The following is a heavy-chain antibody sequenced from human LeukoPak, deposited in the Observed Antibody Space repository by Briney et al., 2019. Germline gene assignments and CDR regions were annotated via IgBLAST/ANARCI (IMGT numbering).Heavy chain of an antibody. CDR2: IWYDGSNK. J-gene: IGHJ4*02. CDR3: ARVGFAAPDY. V-gene: IGHV3-33*08. CDR1: GFTFSSYA. D-gene: IGHD6-25*01. Sequence: PGGSLRLSCAASGFTFSSYAMSWVRQAPGKGLEWVAVIWYDGSNKYYADSVKGRFTISRDNSKNTLYLQMNSLRAEDTAVYCCARVGFAAPDYWGQGTLVTVSS.